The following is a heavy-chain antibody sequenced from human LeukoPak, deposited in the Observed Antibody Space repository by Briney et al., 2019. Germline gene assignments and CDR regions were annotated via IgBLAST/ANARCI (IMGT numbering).Heavy chain of an antibody. CDR1: GGTFSSYA. V-gene: IGHV1-69*04. D-gene: IGHD1-26*01. J-gene: IGHJ6*02. CDR2: IIPILGIA. CDR3: ARSGGSYSGYGMDV. Sequence: SVKVSCKASGGTFSSYAISWVRQAPGQGLEWMGRIIPILGIANYAQKFQGRVTITADKSTSTAYMELSSLRSEDTAVYYCARSGGSYSGYGMDVWGQGTTVTVSS.